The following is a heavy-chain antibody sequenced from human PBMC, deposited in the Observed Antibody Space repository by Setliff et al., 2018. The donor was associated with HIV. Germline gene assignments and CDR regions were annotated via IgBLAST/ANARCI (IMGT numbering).Heavy chain of an antibody. CDR1: GFTFSSYA. CDR2: IWYDGSNK. CDR3: TKDHLSGWASDC. J-gene: IGHJ4*02. V-gene: IGHV3-33*03. D-gene: IGHD6-19*01. Sequence: SLRLSCAASGFTFSSYAMHWVRQAPGKGLEWVAVIWYDGSNKYYADSVKGRFTISRDNAKNSVYLQMNSLRVEDTAMYYCTKDHLSGWASDCWGQGTLVTVSS.